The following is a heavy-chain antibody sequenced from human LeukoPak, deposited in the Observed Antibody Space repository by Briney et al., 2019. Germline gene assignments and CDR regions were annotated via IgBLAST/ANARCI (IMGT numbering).Heavy chain of an antibody. CDR3: ATEYYDYVWGSYLMGAFDI. D-gene: IGHD3-16*01. J-gene: IGHJ3*02. V-gene: IGHV1-18*01. CDR2: ISAYNGNT. CDR1: GYTFTSYG. Sequence: ASVKVSCKASGYTFTSYGISWVRQAPGQGLEWMGWISAYNGNTNYAQKLQGRVTMTTDTSTSTAYMELRSLRSDDTAVYYCATEYYDYVWGSYLMGAFDIWGQGTMVTVSS.